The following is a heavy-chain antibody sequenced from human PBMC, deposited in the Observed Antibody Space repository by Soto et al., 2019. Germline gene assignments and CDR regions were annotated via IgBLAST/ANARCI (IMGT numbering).Heavy chain of an antibody. Sequence: SGGSLRLSCAASGFTFSSYAMSWVRQAPGKGLEWVSAISGSGGSTYYADSVKGRFTISRDNSKNTLYLQMNSLRAEDTAVYYCAKYQGSGYYTTLYYFDYWGQGTLVTVSS. CDR1: GFTFSSYA. CDR2: ISGSGGST. D-gene: IGHD3-22*01. J-gene: IGHJ4*02. V-gene: IGHV3-23*01. CDR3: AKYQGSGYYTTLYYFDY.